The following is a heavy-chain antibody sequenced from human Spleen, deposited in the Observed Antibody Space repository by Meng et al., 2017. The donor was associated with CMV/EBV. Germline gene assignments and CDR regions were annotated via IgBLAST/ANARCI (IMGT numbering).Heavy chain of an antibody. CDR3: AKIYNWNYGRYFDY. J-gene: IGHJ4*02. Sequence: SGFTFSSSAMSWVRQAPGKGLEWVSAIYSGGSSTYYTDSVKGRFTISRDNSKNTLDLQMNSLRAEDTAVYYCAKIYNWNYGRYFDYWGQGTLVTVSS. D-gene: IGHD1-7*01. CDR1: GFTFSSSA. V-gene: IGHV3-23*03. CDR2: IYSGGSST.